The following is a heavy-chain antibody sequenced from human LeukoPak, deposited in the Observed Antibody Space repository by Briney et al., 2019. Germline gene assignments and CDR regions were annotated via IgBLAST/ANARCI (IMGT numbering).Heavy chain of an antibody. Sequence: SETLSLTCTVSGGSISSYYWSWIRQPPGKGLEWIGYIYYSGSTNYNPPLKSRVTISVDTSKNQFSLKLSSVTAADTAVYYCARDGSTSRYQHYFDYWGQGTLVTVSS. CDR3: ARDGSTSRYQHYFDY. V-gene: IGHV4-59*01. CDR2: IYYSGST. CDR1: GGSISSYY. D-gene: IGHD2-2*01. J-gene: IGHJ4*02.